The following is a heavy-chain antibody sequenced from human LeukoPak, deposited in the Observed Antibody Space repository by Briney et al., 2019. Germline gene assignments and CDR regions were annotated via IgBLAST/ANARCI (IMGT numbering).Heavy chain of an antibody. CDR3: ARAGTGDRSAVFDS. Sequence: PSETLSRTCAVYGGSFSGYYWNWIRQPPGKGLEWIGKINHAGGTNYNPSLRSRVIMSIDTSKNQFSLRLSSVTAADTAVYFCARAGTGDRSAVFDSWGQGALVTVSS. V-gene: IGHV4-34*01. J-gene: IGHJ4*02. CDR2: INHAGGT. CDR1: GGSFSGYY. D-gene: IGHD3-10*01.